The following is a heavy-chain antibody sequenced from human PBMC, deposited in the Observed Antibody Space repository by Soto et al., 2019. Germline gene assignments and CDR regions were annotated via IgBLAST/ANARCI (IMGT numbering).Heavy chain of an antibody. J-gene: IGHJ4*01. CDR2: ISYRSVT. V-gene: IGHV4-39*01. CDR3: ARHTDCTVITHCHFDD. Sequence: SETLSLTCTVSGGSISSRGSMSGRSFYWGWMRQPPGKGLEWIGSISYRSVTWYNPSLRSRVTIFADTSKNQFSLKLNSVIAADTAVYYCARHTDCTVITHCHFDDWGHGTLVT. D-gene: IGHD4-17*01. CDR1: GGSISSRGSMSGRSFY.